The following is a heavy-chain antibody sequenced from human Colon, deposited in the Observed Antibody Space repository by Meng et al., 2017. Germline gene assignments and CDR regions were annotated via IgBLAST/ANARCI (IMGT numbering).Heavy chain of an antibody. CDR1: GYTFTNYA. J-gene: IGHJ4*02. D-gene: IGHD3-22*01. V-gene: IGHV1-3*01. CDR2: INSANGNT. CDR3: ARAARPYYYYDSSGTPSSEYYFDY. Sequence: ASAKVSCKASGYTFTNYAIHWVRQAPGQRLEWMGWINSANGNTEYSPKFQGRVTIIRDTSASTAYIELSSLRTEDTAVYYCARAARPYYYYDSSGTPSSEYYFDYWGQGTLVTVSS.